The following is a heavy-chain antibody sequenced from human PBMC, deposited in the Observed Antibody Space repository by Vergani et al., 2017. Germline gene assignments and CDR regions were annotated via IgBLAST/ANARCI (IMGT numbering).Heavy chain of an antibody. CDR1: GGSISSGGYY. D-gene: IGHD6-13*01. V-gene: IGHV4-61*02. CDR3: ARDPLYSTTWPFLLLDMDV. Sequence: QVQLQESGPGLVRPSQTLSLTCTVSGGSISSGGYYWSWFRQPAGKGLEWIGRFYTGGGTSYNPSLKSRVTISVDTSKNQFSLQLSAVTAADTAVYYCARDPLYSTTWPFLLLDMDVWGQGTTVTVSS. CDR2: FYTGGGT. J-gene: IGHJ6*02.